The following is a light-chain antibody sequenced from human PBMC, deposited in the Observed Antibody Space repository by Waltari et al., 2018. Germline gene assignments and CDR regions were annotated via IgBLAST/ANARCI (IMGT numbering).Light chain of an antibody. CDR1: QSVSSN. V-gene: IGKV3-15*01. CDR2: GAS. CDR3: QQYNKWPPWT. J-gene: IGKJ1*01. Sequence: ELVMTQSPATLSVSPGERATLFCRASQSVSSNLAWYQHKPGQTPRLLIYGASSRATGVPARFSGSGSGTLFTLTISSLQSEDFAIYYCQQYNKWPPWTFGQGTRVEIK.